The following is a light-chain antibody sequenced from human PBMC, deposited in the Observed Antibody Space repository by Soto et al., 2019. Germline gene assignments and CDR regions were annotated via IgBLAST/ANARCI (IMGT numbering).Light chain of an antibody. CDR2: DVI. Sequence: QSALTQPPSASGSPGQSVTISCTGTSRDIGGYDFVSWYQQHPGKAPKLLIYDVIKRPSGVPDRFSGSKSGNTASLTVSGLPTDDEADYYCSSYGGSNNLLFGGGTQLTVL. CDR3: SSYGGSNNLL. J-gene: IGLJ2*01. V-gene: IGLV2-8*01. CDR1: SRDIGGYDF.